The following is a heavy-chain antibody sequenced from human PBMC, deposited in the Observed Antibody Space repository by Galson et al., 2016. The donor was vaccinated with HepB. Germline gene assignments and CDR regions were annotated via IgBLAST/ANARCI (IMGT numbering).Heavy chain of an antibody. CDR2: MYPGDSDI. Sequence: QSGAEVKKPGESLKISCQGSGYSFTSYWIGWVRQMPGKGLEWMGIMYPGDSDIRYSPSFQGQVTISADTSISAAYLHWSSLKASDTAMYYCARHGPGFSAWWYFDLWGRGTLVTVS. CDR3: ARHGPGFSAWWYFDL. CDR1: GYSFTSYW. V-gene: IGHV5-51*01. J-gene: IGHJ2*01. D-gene: IGHD5-12*01.